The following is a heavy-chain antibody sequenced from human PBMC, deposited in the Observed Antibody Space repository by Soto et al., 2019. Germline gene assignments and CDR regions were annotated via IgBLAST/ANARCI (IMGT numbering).Heavy chain of an antibody. CDR3: ARMVRGSNIDYYHYMDV. Sequence: QVQLVQSGVGVKKPGASVKVSCQASGYSFTSHGISWVRQAPGQGLEWMAWISASNGDTNYAQKFQGRVTVTTDTSTITGYMELRSLRSEDTAVYYCARMVRGSNIDYYHYMDVWGKGTTVTVSS. D-gene: IGHD3-10*01. CDR1: GYSFTSHG. J-gene: IGHJ6*03. CDR2: ISASNGDT. V-gene: IGHV1-18*01.